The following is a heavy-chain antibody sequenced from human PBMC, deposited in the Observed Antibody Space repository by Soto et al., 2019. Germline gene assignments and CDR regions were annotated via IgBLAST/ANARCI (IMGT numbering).Heavy chain of an antibody. V-gene: IGHV1-3*01. J-gene: IGHJ5*02. Sequence: ASVKVSCKASGYTFTRYTMNWVRQAPGQRLEWMGWINPNNGNTKSSQKFQDRVIITRDTSASTAYMDLSSLRSEDTAVYYCARGIATGQLDPWGQGTLVTVSS. CDR1: GYTFTRYT. D-gene: IGHD2-15*01. CDR2: INPNNGNT. CDR3: ARGIATGQLDP.